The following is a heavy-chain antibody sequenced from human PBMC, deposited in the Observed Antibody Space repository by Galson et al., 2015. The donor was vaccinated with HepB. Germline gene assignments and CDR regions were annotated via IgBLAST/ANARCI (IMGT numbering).Heavy chain of an antibody. CDR1: GYTFTSYG. Sequence: SVKVSCKASGYTFTSYGVTWVRQAPGQGLEWMGWISVYNGNTNYAQKVQGRVTLTTDTSTTTAYMELKSLTSDDTAVYYCARPRYSPSPPDSWGQGTLVTVSS. CDR2: ISVYNGNT. V-gene: IGHV1-18*01. CDR3: ARPRYSPSPPDS. D-gene: IGHD1-1*01. J-gene: IGHJ5*01.